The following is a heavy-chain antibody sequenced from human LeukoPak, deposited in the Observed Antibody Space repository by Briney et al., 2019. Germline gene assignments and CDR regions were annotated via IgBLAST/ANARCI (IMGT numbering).Heavy chain of an antibody. Sequence: GGSLRLSCAASGFTFSSYSMNWVRQAPGKGLEWVSAISGSGGSTYYADSVKGRFTISRDNSKNTLYLQMNSLRAEDTAVYYCAKVSSWSRGAFDIWGQGTMVTVSS. CDR1: GFTFSSYS. J-gene: IGHJ3*02. CDR3: AKVSSWSRGAFDI. D-gene: IGHD6-13*01. V-gene: IGHV3-23*01. CDR2: ISGSGGST.